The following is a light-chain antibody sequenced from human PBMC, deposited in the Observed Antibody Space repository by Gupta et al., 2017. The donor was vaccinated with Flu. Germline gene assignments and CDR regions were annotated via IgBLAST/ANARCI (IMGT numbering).Light chain of an antibody. V-gene: IGKV1-17*01. CDR2: AAS. Sequence: IHITPSPSSLSASVGDRVTITCRASQGIRNDLNWFQQKPGKAPKRLIYAASILQSGVPSRFSGSGSGTEFTLTINTLQPEDFATYYCLQHNTYPFTFGQGTRLEIK. J-gene: IGKJ5*01. CDR3: LQHNTYPFT. CDR1: QGIRND.